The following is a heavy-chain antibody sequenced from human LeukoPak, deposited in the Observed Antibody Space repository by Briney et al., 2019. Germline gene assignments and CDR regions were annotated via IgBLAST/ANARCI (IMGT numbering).Heavy chain of an antibody. Sequence: GGSLRLSCAASGFTFSSYNMNWVRQAPGKVLEWVSSISSGSNYIYYADSVKGRFTISRDHAKNSLYLQMNSLRAEDTAVYYCARGTPTTRDFDYWGLGTLVTVSS. V-gene: IGHV3-21*01. CDR1: GFTFSSYN. CDR3: ARGTPTTRDFDY. J-gene: IGHJ4*02. D-gene: IGHD4-11*01. CDR2: ISSGSNYI.